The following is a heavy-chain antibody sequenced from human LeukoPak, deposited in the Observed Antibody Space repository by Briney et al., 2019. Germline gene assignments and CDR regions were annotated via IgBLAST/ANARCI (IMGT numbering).Heavy chain of an antibody. CDR3: ARARQQWLVPLDY. J-gene: IGHJ4*02. CDR1: GYTFTSYG. CDR2: ISTYSTNT. D-gene: IGHD6-19*01. Sequence: ASVKVSCKASGYTFTSYGISWVRQAPGQGLEWMGWISTYSTNTNYAQKLQGRVTMTTDTSTGTAYMEMKSLRSDDSAVYYCARARQQWLVPLDYWGKGTLVTVSS. V-gene: IGHV1-18*01.